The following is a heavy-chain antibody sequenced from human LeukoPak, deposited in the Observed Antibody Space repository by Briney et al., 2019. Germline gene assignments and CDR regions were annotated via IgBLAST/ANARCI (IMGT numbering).Heavy chain of an antibody. Sequence: LPGGSLRLSCAASGFTFSSYGMSWVRQAPGKGLEWVSAISGSGGSTYYADSVKGRFTISRDNAKNSLYLQMNSLRAEDTAVYYCAREMLAAVAAQSWGQGTLVTVSS. J-gene: IGHJ5*02. D-gene: IGHD6-19*01. CDR1: GFTFSSYG. CDR3: AREMLAAVAAQS. CDR2: ISGSGGST. V-gene: IGHV3-23*01.